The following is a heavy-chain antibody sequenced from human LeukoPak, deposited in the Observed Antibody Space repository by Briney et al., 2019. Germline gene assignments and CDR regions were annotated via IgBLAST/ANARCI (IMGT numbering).Heavy chain of an antibody. CDR1: GVTFSRYD. CDR3: VRGPYCSGGSCYGHFDY. D-gene: IGHD2-15*01. V-gene: IGHV3-13*01. Sequence: GGSLRLSCAASGVTFSRYDMYGVRRSTARGLEWVSAIGTAGDTYYPGSVKGRFTISRENAKNSLYLQMNSLRVGDTAMYYCVRGPYCSGGSCYGHFDYWGQGTLVTASS. J-gene: IGHJ4*02. CDR2: IGTAGDT.